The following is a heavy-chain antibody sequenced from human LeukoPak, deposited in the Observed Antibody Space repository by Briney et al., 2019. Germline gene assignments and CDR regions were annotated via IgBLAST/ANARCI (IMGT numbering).Heavy chain of an antibody. CDR1: DGSIRGYY. Sequence: SETLSLTCTVSDGSIRGYYWTWIRQPPGKGLEWIGYFYYSWTTNYNPSLKSRVAMSLDTSKSQFSLKVNSVPAADTAVYYCARAKGGGSGFFDYWGQGTLVTVSS. CDR3: ARAKGGGSGFFDY. CDR2: FYYSWTT. J-gene: IGHJ4*02. D-gene: IGHD3-22*01. V-gene: IGHV4-59*01.